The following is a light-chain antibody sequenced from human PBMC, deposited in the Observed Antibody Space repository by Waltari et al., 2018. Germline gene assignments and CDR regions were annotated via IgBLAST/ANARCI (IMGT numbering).Light chain of an antibody. CDR1: QSVTSN. V-gene: IGKV3-15*01. CDR3: LQYNDWPPWT. Sequence: EIVMTQSPATLSVSPGERATLSCRASQSVTSNLAWYQQKPGHAPRLLIFGASTRAADIPARFSGSGSGTEFTLTISSLQSEDFAVYYCLQYNDWPPWTFGQGTKVEI. CDR2: GAS. J-gene: IGKJ1*01.